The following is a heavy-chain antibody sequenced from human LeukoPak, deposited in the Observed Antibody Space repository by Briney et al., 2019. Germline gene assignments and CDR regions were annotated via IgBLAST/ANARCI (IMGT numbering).Heavy chain of an antibody. CDR2: IYSSGNT. D-gene: IGHD1-26*01. Sequence: SETLSLTCTVSGGSISSHYWTWIRQPAGKELEWIGRIYSSGNTNYNPSLKSRVTMSLDTSKTQFPLKLSSVTAADTAMYYCARERELPRGDAFDIWGQGTMVTVSS. CDR1: GGSISSHY. J-gene: IGHJ3*02. V-gene: IGHV4-4*07. CDR3: ARERELPRGDAFDI.